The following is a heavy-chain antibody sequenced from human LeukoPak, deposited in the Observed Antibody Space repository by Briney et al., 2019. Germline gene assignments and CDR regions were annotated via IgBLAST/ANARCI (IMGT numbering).Heavy chain of an antibody. CDR3: ASQVSLRYFDWLPDY. CDR1: GGSFSGYY. J-gene: IGHJ4*02. V-gene: IGHV4-34*01. Sequence: SETLSLTCDVYGGSFSGYYWSWVRPPPGQGLEWIGEINHSGGTNYNPSLKSRVTISVDTSKNQFSLKLSSVTAADTAVYYCASQVSLRYFDWLPDYWGQGTLVTVSS. CDR2: INHSGGT. D-gene: IGHD3-9*01.